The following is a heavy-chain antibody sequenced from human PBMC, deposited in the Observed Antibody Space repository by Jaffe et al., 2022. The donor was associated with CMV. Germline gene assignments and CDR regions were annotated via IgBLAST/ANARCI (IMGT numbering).Heavy chain of an antibody. CDR2: ISSSGSTI. V-gene: IGHV3-48*03. J-gene: IGHJ4*02. CDR1: GFTFSSYE. Sequence: EVQLVESGGGLVQPGGSLRLSCAASGFTFSSYEMNWVRQAPGKGLEWVSYISSSGSTIYYADSVKGRFTISRDNAKNSLYLQMNSLRAEDTAVYYCARVGLYDFWSGYYFVGGPVDYWGQGTLVTVSS. D-gene: IGHD3-3*01. CDR3: ARVGLYDFWSGYYFVGGPVDY.